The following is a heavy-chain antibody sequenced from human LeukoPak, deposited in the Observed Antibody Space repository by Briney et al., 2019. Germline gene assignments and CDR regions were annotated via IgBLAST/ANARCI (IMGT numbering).Heavy chain of an antibody. Sequence: PGGSLRLSCTASRFTFSNYWMTWVRQAPGKGLEWVGNINQDASEINYVDSVKGRFTISRVNAENSLYLQMNSLRAEDTAIYYCARDRHINSWSNDRFYYCGHGALVTVSS. V-gene: IGHV3-7*01. CDR3: ARDRHINSWSNDRFYY. D-gene: IGHD6-13*01. J-gene: IGHJ4*01. CDR1: RFTFSNYW. CDR2: INQDASEI.